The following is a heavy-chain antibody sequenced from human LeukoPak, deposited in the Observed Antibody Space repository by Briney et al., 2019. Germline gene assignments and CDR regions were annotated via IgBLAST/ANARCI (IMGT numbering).Heavy chain of an antibody. CDR3: ARDASYYDSSGYYDAFDV. CDR2: IRQDESEK. Sequence: GGSLRLSCAASGFTFSSYWMTWVRQAPGKGREWVASIRQDESEKYYVVSVKGRFTISRDNAKNSLDLQMNSLRAEDTAVYYCARDASYYDSSGYYDAFDVWGQGTIITVSS. D-gene: IGHD3-22*01. V-gene: IGHV3-7*01. CDR1: GFTFSSYW. J-gene: IGHJ3*01.